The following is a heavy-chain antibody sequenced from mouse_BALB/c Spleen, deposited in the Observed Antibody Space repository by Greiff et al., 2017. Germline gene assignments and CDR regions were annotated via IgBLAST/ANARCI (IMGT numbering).Heavy chain of an antibody. D-gene: IGHD2-10*01. CDR3: AREPSYYGNCMDY. CDR1: GFSLTGFG. V-gene: IGHV2-6-7*01. Sequence: VQLKESGPGLVAPSQSLSITCTASGFSLTGFGVNWVRQPPGKGLEWLGMIWGAGSTDYYSAPKSRLSTIIDNTKSQVFFKLNSLQTDDTAGYYCAREPSYYGNCMDYWGQGTSVTVSS. CDR2: IWGAGST. J-gene: IGHJ4*01.